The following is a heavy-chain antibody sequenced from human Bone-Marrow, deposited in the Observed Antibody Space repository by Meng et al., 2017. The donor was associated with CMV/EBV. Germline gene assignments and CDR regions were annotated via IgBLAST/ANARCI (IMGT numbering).Heavy chain of an antibody. J-gene: IGHJ5*02. CDR1: GYRFTSYW. V-gene: IGHV5-51*01. D-gene: IGHD2-15*01. CDR2: IYPGDSDT. Sequence: GGSPKIPCKGAGYRFTSYWIGWVRQMPGKGLEWMGIIYPGDSDTRYSPSFQGQVTISADKSISTSYLQWRSLKAPDTAMYYGARLLGSGGSCYGMGWFEPWGQGPLVTVSS. CDR3: ARLLGSGGSCYGMGWFEP.